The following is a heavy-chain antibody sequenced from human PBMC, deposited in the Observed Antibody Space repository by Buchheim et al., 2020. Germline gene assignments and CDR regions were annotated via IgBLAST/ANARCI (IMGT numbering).Heavy chain of an antibody. CDR2: ISYDGSNK. J-gene: IGHJ4*02. Sequence: QVQLVESGGGVVQPGRSLRLSCAASGFTFSSYGMHWVRQAPGKGLEWVAVISYDGSNKYYADSVKGRFTISRDNSKNTLYLQMNSLRAEDTAVYYCAKAEDIVVVPAEWGQGTL. CDR1: GFTFSSYG. D-gene: IGHD2-2*01. V-gene: IGHV3-30*18. CDR3: AKAEDIVVVPAE.